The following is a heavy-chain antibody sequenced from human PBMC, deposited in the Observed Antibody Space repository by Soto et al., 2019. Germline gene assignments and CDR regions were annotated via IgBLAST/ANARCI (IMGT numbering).Heavy chain of an antibody. J-gene: IGHJ6*02. CDR3: AKAPFRRPYYFYGMDV. Sequence: QVRLVESGGGVVQPGGSLRLSCVASGFTFSDFGMHWVRQSPGKGLEWLAVISEDAETDFHADSVKGRFTVSRDNFKETLYLQMNSLTTDDSGVYFCAKAPFRRPYYFYGMDVWGQGTTVIVSS. CDR2: ISEDAETD. D-gene: IGHD3-10*01. CDR1: GFTFSDFG. V-gene: IGHV3-30*18.